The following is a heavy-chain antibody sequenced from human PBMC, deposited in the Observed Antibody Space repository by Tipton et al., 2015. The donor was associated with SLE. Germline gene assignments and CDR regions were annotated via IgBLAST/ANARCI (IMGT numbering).Heavy chain of an antibody. D-gene: IGHD2-2*01. J-gene: IGHJ6*02. V-gene: IGHV3-23*01. CDR1: GFTFSSYA. Sequence: SLRLSCAASGFTFSSYAMSWVRQAPGKGLEWVSAISNSGGRTYYADSVEGRFTITRNNSKNTLYLQMNSLRAEDTAVYYCAKTRYCSSSNGYPLGYYYGMDVWGQGTTVTVSS. CDR3: AKTRYCSSSNGYPLGYYYGMDV. CDR2: ISNSGGRT.